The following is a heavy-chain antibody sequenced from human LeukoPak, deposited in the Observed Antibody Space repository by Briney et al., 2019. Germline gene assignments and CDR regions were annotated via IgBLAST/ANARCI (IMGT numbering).Heavy chain of an antibody. CDR3: ARDLGCSGGSCYGYYYYGMDV. CDR1: GGSISSGGYY. V-gene: IGHV4-31*03. CDR2: IYYSGST. D-gene: IGHD2-15*01. J-gene: IGHJ6*02. Sequence: PSQTLSLTCTVSGGSISSGGYYWSWIRQHPGKGLEWIGYIYYSGSTSYNPSLKSRVTISVDTSKNQFSLKLSSVTAADTAVYYCARDLGCSGGSCYGYYYYGMDVWGQGTTVTVSS.